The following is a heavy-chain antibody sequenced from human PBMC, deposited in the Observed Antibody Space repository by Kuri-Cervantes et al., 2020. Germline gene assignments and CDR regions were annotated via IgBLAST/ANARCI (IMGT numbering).Heavy chain of an antibody. CDR3: ASSSTSCSTCYFDY. CDR2: ISWNSGSI. Sequence: SLKISCAASGFTFDDYALHWVRRAPGKGLEWVSGISWNSGSIGYADSVKGRFTISRDNAKNSLYLQMNSLRAEDTAVYYCASSSTSCSTCYFDYWGQGTLVTVSS. CDR1: GFTFDDYA. D-gene: IGHD2-2*01. V-gene: IGHV3-9*01. J-gene: IGHJ4*02.